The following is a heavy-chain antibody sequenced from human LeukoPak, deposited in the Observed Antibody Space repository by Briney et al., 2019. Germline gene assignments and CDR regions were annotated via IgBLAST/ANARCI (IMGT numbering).Heavy chain of an antibody. V-gene: IGHV4-59*12. Sequence: SETLSLTCTVSGGSISSYYWSWIRQPPGKGLEWIGYIYYSGSTNYNPSLKSRVTISVDTSKNQFSLKLSSVTAADTAVYYCARDSMSHYYFDYWGQGTLVTVSS. J-gene: IGHJ4*02. D-gene: IGHD2-2*01. CDR3: ARDSMSHYYFDY. CDR2: IYYSGST. CDR1: GGSISSYY.